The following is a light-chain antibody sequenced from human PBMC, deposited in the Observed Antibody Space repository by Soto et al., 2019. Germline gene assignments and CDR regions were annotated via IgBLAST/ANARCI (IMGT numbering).Light chain of an antibody. Sequence: QSALTQPASVSGSPGQSITISCTGTSSDVGVYDYVSWYQQHPGKAPKLMIYEVTNRPSGVSDRFSGSKSGNTASLTISGLQAEDEADYYCSSYTSISTLGVFGGGTQLTVL. CDR2: EVT. CDR3: SSYTSISTLGV. CDR1: SSDVGVYDY. V-gene: IGLV2-14*01. J-gene: IGLJ2*01.